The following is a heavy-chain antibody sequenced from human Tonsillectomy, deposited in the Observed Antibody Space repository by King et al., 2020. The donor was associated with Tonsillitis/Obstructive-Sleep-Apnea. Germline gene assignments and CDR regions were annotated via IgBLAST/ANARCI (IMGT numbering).Heavy chain of an antibody. Sequence: VQLVESGGGLVKPGGSLRLSCAASGFTFSDYYMSWIRQAPGKGLEWGSYISSSSSYTNYADSVKGRFTISTDNAKNSLYLQLNSLRAEDTAVYYCARVGPIFGVVIPYVGDWGQGTLVTVSS. J-gene: IGHJ4*02. V-gene: IGHV3-11*05. CDR1: GFTFSDYY. CDR3: ARVGPIFGVVIPYVGD. CDR2: ISSSSSYT. D-gene: IGHD3-3*01.